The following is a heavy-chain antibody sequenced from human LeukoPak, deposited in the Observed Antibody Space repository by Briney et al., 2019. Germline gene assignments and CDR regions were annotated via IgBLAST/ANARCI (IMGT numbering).Heavy chain of an antibody. J-gene: IGHJ4*02. V-gene: IGHV3-30*02. CDR3: VTTGYDFWSGYYVDY. Sequence: GGSLRLSCAASGFTFSSYGMHWVRQAPGKGLEWVAFIRYDGSNKYYADSVKGRFTISRDNSKNTLYLQMNSLRAEDTAVYYCVTTGYDFWSGYYVDYWGQGTLVTVSS. CDR2: IRYDGSNK. D-gene: IGHD3-3*01. CDR1: GFTFSSYG.